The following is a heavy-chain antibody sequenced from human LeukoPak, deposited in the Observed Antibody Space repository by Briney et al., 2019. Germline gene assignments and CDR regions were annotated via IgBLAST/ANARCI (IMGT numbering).Heavy chain of an antibody. Sequence: GGSLRLSCAASGFTFSNYVMTWVRQGPGKGLEWVPGISGSGGSTYYADSVKGWFTISRDNSKNTLYLQMNSLTVEDTAVYYCAKRGLYSSTWYGFDYWGQGTLVTVSS. V-gene: IGHV3-23*01. CDR1: GFTFSNYV. CDR3: AKRGLYSSTWYGFDY. CDR2: ISGSGGST. J-gene: IGHJ4*02. D-gene: IGHD6-13*01.